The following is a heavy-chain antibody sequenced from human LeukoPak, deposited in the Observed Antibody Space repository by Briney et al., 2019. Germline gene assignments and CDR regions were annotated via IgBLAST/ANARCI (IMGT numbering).Heavy chain of an antibody. CDR3: ARDTGNYYGSGIYYNG. CDR1: GYTFTGYF. V-gene: IGHV1-2*02. Sequence: ASVKVSCTAPGYTFTGYFMHWVRQAPGQGLEWMGWVSPTSGGTRYAQKSQGRVTMTRDTSISTAYMELSRLRSDDTAVYYCARDTGNYYGSGIYYNGWGQGTLVTVSS. D-gene: IGHD3-10*01. CDR2: VSPTSGGT. J-gene: IGHJ4*02.